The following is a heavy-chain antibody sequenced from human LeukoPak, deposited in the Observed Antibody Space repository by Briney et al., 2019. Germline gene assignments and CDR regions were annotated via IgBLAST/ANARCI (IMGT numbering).Heavy chain of an antibody. CDR3: ARTPRKGIVGARNRPFDY. D-gene: IGHD1-26*01. Sequence: SETLSLTCTVSGGSISSYYWSWIRQPPGKGLEWIGYIYYSGSTYYNPSLKSRVTISVDTSKNQFSLKLSSVTAADTAVYYCARTPRKGIVGARNRPFDYWGQGTLVTVSS. CDR1: GGSISSYY. J-gene: IGHJ4*02. V-gene: IGHV4-59*08. CDR2: IYYSGST.